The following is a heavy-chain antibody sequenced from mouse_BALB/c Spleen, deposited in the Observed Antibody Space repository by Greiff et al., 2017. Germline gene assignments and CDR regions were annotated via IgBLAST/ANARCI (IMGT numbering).Heavy chain of an antibody. Sequence: QVQLKESGAELMKPGASVKISCKATGYTFSSYWIEWVKQRPGHGLEWIGEILPGSGSTNYNEKFKGKATFTADTSSNTAYMQLSSLTSEDSAVYYCARSAFSTVVDYYAMDYWGQGTSVTVSS. CDR1: GYTFSSYW. D-gene: IGHD1-1*01. CDR3: ARSAFSTVVDYYAMDY. CDR2: ILPGSGST. V-gene: IGHV1-9*01. J-gene: IGHJ4*01.